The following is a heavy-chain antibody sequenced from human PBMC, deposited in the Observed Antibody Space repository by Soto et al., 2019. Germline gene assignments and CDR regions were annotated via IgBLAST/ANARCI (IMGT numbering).Heavy chain of an antibody. V-gene: IGHV3-23*01. CDR2: ITGSGDNI. Sequence: GGSLRLSCAASGFTFNSYAMSWVRQAPGKGLEWVSVITGSGDNIYYADSVKGRFAISRDNSQNTVSLQMNSLRADDTAVYYCARERSGRAEHWGQGTQVTVSS. D-gene: IGHD1-26*01. CDR1: GFTFNSYA. J-gene: IGHJ1*01. CDR3: ARERSGRAEH.